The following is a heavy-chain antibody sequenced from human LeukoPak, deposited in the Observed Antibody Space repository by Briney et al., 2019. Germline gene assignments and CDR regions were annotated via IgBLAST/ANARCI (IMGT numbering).Heavy chain of an antibody. Sequence: PPATLSLTCTVSGASMSNSFWSWIRQPAGKGLEWIGRIYTSGTTNYNPPLKSRVTLSVDTSNNQFSLTLTSVTAADTALYYCARAPGGCGGTCPFDYWGLGTLVTVSS. J-gene: IGHJ4*02. CDR2: IYTSGTT. V-gene: IGHV4-4*07. D-gene: IGHD2-15*01. CDR1: GASMSNSF. CDR3: ARAPGGCGGTCPFDY.